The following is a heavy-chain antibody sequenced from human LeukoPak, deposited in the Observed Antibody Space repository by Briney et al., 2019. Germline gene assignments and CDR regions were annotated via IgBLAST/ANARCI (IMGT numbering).Heavy chain of an antibody. Sequence: SQTLSLTCTVSGGSINSADSHWSWIRQPPGKGLEWVGFISYTGIPSYSPSLKGRLSMSLDTFMNQFSLRLTSVTAADTGVYYCVRVKTGTSAYDYWGQGTLVTVSS. CDR3: VRVKTGTSAYDY. J-gene: IGHJ4*02. CDR1: GGSINSADSH. D-gene: IGHD1-1*01. CDR2: ISYTGIP. V-gene: IGHV4-30-4*01.